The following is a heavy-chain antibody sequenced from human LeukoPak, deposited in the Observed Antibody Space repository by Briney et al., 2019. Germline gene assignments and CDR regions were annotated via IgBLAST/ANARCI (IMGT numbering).Heavy chain of an antibody. Sequence: TPGGSLRLSCAASGFTFSTYSMHWVRQAPGKGLEWVSSIRSGSTYINYADSVKGRFTISRDDAKNSLYLQMNSLRAEDTAVYYCARDGIFDYWGQGTLVTVSS. J-gene: IGHJ4*02. CDR1: GFTFSTYS. V-gene: IGHV3-21*04. CDR3: ARDGIFDY. CDR2: IRSGSTYI.